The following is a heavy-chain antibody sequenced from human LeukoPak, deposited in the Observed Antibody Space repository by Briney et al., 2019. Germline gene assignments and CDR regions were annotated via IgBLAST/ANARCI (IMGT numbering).Heavy chain of an antibody. CDR2: IYYSGST. D-gene: IGHD4-17*01. V-gene: IGHV4-59*08. CDR3: ARIGTVTLLGWLDP. J-gene: IGHJ5*02. Sequence: SETLSLTCTVSGGTISGYYWSWVRQPPGKGLEWIGYIYYSGSTNYNPSLKSRVTISVDTSKNQFSLKLSSVTAADTAVYYCARIGTVTLLGWLDPWGQGTLVTVSS. CDR1: GGTISGYY.